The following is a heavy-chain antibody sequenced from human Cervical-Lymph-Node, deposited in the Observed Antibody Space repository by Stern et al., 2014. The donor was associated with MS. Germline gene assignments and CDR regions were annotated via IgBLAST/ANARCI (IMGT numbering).Heavy chain of an antibody. D-gene: IGHD5-18*01. J-gene: IGHJ6*02. CDR2: ITYDGSEK. CDR1: GFTFSSYA. V-gene: IGHV3-30*01. CDR3: ARGYSHDYYYGMDV. Sequence: VQLLESGGGVVQPGRSLRLSCAASGFTFSSYAMHWVRQAPGKGLEWVTVITYDGSEKYYADSVKGRFTISRDNPRNTLYLQMNSLRAEDTAVYYCARGYSHDYYYGMDVWGQGTTVTVSS.